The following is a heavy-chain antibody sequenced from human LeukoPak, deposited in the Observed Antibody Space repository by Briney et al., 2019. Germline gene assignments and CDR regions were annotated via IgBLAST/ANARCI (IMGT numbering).Heavy chain of an antibody. D-gene: IGHD1-26*01. Sequence: ASVKVSCKASGYTFTGYYMHWVRQPPGQGLEWMGWINPNSGGTNYAQKFQGRVTMTRDTSISTAYMELSRLRSDDTAVYYCARALSGSYSDFDYWGQGTLVTVSS. CDR2: INPNSGGT. CDR1: GYTFTGYY. CDR3: ARALSGSYSDFDY. V-gene: IGHV1-2*02. J-gene: IGHJ4*02.